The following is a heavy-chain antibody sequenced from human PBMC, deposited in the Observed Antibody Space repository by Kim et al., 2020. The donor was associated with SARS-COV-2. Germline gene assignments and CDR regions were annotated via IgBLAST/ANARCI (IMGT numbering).Heavy chain of an antibody. Sequence: GGSLRLSCAASGFIFSNAWMSWVRQAPGKGLEWVGRIKSKTDGGTTDYAAPVKGRFTISRDDSKNTLYLQMNSLKTEDTAVYYCTTVLRYFDWTIIGDYYYYYGMDVWGQGTTVTVSS. CDR3: TTVLRYFDWTIIGDYYYYYGMDV. CDR1: GFIFSNAW. J-gene: IGHJ6*02. V-gene: IGHV3-15*01. D-gene: IGHD3-9*01. CDR2: IKSKTDGGTT.